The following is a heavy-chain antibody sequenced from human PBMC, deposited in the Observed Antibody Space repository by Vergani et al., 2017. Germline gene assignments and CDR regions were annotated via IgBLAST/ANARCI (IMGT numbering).Heavy chain of an antibody. V-gene: IGHV3-23*01. D-gene: IGHD6-6*01. CDR1: GGSISSGGYY. Sequence: VQLQESGPGLVKPSQTLSLTCTVSGGSISSGGYYWSWIRQHPGKGLEWVSAISGSGGSTYYADSVKGRFTISRDNSKNTLYLQMNSLRAEDTAVYYCAQVRIAARDFDYWGQGILVTVSS. CDR3: AQVRIAARDFDY. CDR2: ISGSGGST. J-gene: IGHJ4*02.